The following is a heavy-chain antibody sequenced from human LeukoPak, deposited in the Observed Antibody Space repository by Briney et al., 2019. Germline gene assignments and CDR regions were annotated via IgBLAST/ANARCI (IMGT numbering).Heavy chain of an antibody. J-gene: IGHJ4*02. CDR3: ARGTWNHDSLDY. V-gene: IGHV1-8*01. CDR1: GYTFTSYD. Sequence: ASVKVSCKASGYTFTSYDINWVRQATGQGLEWMGWMNPNSGNTGYAQKFQGRDTMTRNTSISTAYMELSSLRSEDTAVYYCARGTWNHDSLDYWGQGTLVTVST. CDR2: MNPNSGNT. D-gene: IGHD1-14*01.